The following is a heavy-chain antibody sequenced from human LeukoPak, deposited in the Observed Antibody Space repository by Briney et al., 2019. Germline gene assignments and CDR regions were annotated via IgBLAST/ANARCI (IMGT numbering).Heavy chain of an antibody. CDR2: ISCSGST. CDR3: ASVEAAAGTGAFDI. CDR1: GGSISSYY. V-gene: IGHV4-59*01. D-gene: IGHD6-13*01. J-gene: IGHJ3*02. Sequence: SETLSLTCTVSGGSISSYYWSWIRQPPGKGLEWIGYISCSGSTNYNPSLKSRVSISVDTSKNQFSLKLSSVTAADTAVYYCASVEAAAGTGAFDIWGQGTMVTVSS.